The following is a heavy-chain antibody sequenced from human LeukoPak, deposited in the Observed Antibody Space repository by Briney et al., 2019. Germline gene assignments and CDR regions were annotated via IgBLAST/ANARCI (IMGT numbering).Heavy chain of an antibody. CDR2: ISSNGGST. D-gene: IGHD3-22*01. J-gene: IGHJ6*04. CDR3: ARDLLITMIVTMDA. Sequence: GGSLRLSCAASGFTFSNYAMHWVRQAPGKGLEYVSTISSNGGSTYYANSVKGRFTISRDNSKNTLYLQMNSLRAEDTAVYYCARDLLITMIVTMDAWGKGTTVTVSS. V-gene: IGHV3-64*01. CDR1: GFTFSNYA.